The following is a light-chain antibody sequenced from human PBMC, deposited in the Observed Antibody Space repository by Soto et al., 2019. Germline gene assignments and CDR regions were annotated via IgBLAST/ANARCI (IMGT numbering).Light chain of an antibody. CDR2: SNN. V-gene: IGLV1-44*01. Sequence: QSALTQPPSASGTPGQRVTISCSGSSSNTGSNIVNWYQQLPGTAPKLLIYSNNQRPSGVPDRFSGSKSGTSASLAISGLQSEDEADYYCAAWDDSLNGGVFGGGTKVTVL. J-gene: IGLJ2*01. CDR1: SSNTGSNI. CDR3: AAWDDSLNGGV.